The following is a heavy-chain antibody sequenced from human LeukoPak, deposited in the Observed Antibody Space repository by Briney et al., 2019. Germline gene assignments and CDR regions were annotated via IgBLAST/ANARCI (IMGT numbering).Heavy chain of an antibody. CDR3: AKYLTAKGPTYALDV. V-gene: IGHV3-23*01. D-gene: IGHD1-14*01. Sequence: PRRSLRLSCAASEVTFSIYVMPWVCQAPGKGLECVSGITVIGGTKYYTTSVKGRITISRENSKKTLYLQMNSNRAEDQPVDYCAKYLTAKGPTYALDVWGQETTGSVSS. J-gene: IGHJ6*02. CDR2: ITVIGGTK. CDR1: EVTFSIYV.